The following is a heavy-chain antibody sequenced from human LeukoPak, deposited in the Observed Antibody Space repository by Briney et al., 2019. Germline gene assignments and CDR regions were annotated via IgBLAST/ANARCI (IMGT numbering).Heavy chain of an antibody. CDR3: AKDGTTSGSYLG. V-gene: IGHV3-21*01. D-gene: IGHD1-26*01. CDR1: GFTFSGNS. CDR2: ISSSSTYI. Sequence: GGSLRLSCAASGFTFSGNSMNWVRQAPGKGLEWVSSISSSSTYIYYADSVKGRFTISRDNSKNTLYLQMNSLRAEDTAVYFCAKDGTTSGSYLGWGQGTLVTVSS. J-gene: IGHJ4*02.